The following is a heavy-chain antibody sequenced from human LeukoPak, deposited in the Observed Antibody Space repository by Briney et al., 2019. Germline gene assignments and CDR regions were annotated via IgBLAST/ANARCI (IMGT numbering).Heavy chain of an antibody. J-gene: IGHJ4*02. CDR3: ARHQMTELLGMTVFDY. V-gene: IGHV4-34*01. D-gene: IGHD1-26*01. Sequence: SETLSLTCAVYGGSFSGYYWSWIRQPPGKGLEWIGEINHSGSTNYNPSLKSRVTISVDTSKNQFSLKLSSVTAADTAVYYCARHQMTELLGMTVFDYWGQGTLVTVSS. CDR2: INHSGST. CDR1: GGSFSGYY.